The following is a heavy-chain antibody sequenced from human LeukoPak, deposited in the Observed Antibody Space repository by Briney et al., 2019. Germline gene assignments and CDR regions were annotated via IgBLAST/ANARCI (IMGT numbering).Heavy chain of an antibody. D-gene: IGHD2-21*02. Sequence: SETLSLTCAVSGGSISSSGYYWGWIRQPPGKGLEWIGSIYHSGSTYYNPSLKSRVTISVDTSKNQFSLKLSSVTAADTAVYYCARPKVVTQLFDYWGQGTLVTVSS. J-gene: IGHJ4*02. CDR2: IYHSGST. CDR3: ARPKVVTQLFDY. V-gene: IGHV4-39*07. CDR1: GGSISSSGYY.